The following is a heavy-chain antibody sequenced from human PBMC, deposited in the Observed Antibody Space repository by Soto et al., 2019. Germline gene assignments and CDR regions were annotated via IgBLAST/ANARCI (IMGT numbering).Heavy chain of an antibody. CDR2: ISYDGSNK. D-gene: IGHD2-2*01. CDR1: GFTFSSYG. Sequence: QVQLVESGGGVVQPGRSLRLSCAASGFTFSSYGMHWVRQAPGKGLEWVAVISYDGSNKYYADSVKGPFTLSRDNSKNTLELQKNILRAEDTAVYYCATLVYCSSTSCYAPRDYWGQGTLVTVSS. CDR3: ATLVYCSSTSCYAPRDY. J-gene: IGHJ4*02. V-gene: IGHV3-30*03.